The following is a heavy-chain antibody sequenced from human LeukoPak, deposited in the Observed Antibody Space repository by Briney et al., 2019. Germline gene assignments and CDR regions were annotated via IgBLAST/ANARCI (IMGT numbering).Heavy chain of an antibody. CDR3: TTKLTIFGVAIEDY. D-gene: IGHD3-3*01. CDR1: GYTLTELS. J-gene: IGHJ4*02. CDR2: FDPEDGET. V-gene: IGHV1-24*01. Sequence: ASVKVSCKVSGYTLTELSMHWVRQAPGKGLEWMGGFDPEDGETIYAQKFQGRVTMTEDTSTDTAYMELSSLRSEDTAVYYCTTKLTIFGVAIEDYWGQGTLVTVSS.